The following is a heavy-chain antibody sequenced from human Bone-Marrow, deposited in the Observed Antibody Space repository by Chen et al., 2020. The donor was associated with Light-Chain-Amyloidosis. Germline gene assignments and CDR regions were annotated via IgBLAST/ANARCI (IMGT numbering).Heavy chain of an antibody. CDR1: NGSISSDGYY. CDR2: IFYNGKT. V-gene: IGHV4-30-4*08. J-gene: IGHJ4*02. CDR3: ARDLGYHDSGIDY. D-gene: IGHD3-10*01. Sequence: QVQLRESGPGLVKPSQTLSLTCTVSNGSISSDGYYWSWIRQPPGKGLEWIGCIFYNGKTYYNPSLESRITISVDTSKNQFSLDLSSVTAADTAVYFCARDLGYHDSGIDYWGQGSLVTVSS.